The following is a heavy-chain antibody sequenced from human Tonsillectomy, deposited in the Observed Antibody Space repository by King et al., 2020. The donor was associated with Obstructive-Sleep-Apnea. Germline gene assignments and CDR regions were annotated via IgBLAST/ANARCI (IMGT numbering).Heavy chain of an antibody. Sequence: VQLQESGPGLVKPSETLSLTCTVSGGSISSYYWSWIRQPPGKGLEWIGYIYYSGSTNYNPSLMSRVTLSVDTSKNQFSLKLTSVTAADTAVYYCARYHYESSGYPDYFDYWGQGTLVTVSS. D-gene: IGHD3-22*01. CDR1: GGSISSYY. V-gene: IGHV4-59*01. J-gene: IGHJ4*02. CDR2: IYYSGST. CDR3: ARYHYESSGYPDYFDY.